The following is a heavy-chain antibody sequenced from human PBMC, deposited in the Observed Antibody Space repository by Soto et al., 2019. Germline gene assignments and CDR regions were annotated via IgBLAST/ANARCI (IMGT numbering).Heavy chain of an antibody. V-gene: IGHV5-51*01. CDR1: GYSFTSYW. Sequence: GESLXISCKGSGYSFTSYWIGWVRQMPGKGLEWMGIIYPGDSDTRYSPSFQGQVTISADKSISTAYLQWSSLKASDTAMYYCARRGVVITHQIYYYYGMDVWGQGTTVTVSS. CDR2: IYPGDSDT. CDR3: ARRGVVITHQIYYYYGMDV. D-gene: IGHD3-22*01. J-gene: IGHJ6*02.